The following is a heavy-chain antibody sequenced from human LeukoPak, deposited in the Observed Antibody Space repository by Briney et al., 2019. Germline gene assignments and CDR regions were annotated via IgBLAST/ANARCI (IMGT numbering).Heavy chain of an antibody. D-gene: IGHD3-10*01. V-gene: IGHV3-53*01. J-gene: IGHJ4*02. CDR2: IYSGGSP. CDR1: GFTVSSND. CDR3: ARDLEYYGSGSYDY. Sequence: PGGSLRLSCAASGFTVSSNDMSWVRQAPGKGLEWVSVIYSGGSPYYADSVKGRFTISRDNAKNSLYLQMNSLRAEDTALYYCARDLEYYGSGSYDYWGQGTLVTVSS.